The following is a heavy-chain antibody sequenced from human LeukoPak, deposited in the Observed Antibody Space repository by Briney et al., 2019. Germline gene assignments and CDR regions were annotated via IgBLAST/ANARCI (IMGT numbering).Heavy chain of an antibody. Sequence: PGGSLRLSCAASGFTFSTYGMHWVRQPPGKGLEWVAVIWYDGNNKYYADSVKGRFTISRDNSKNTLYLQMNSLRAEDTAVYYCAKSLYYYDSSGLLDYWGQGTLVTVSS. CDR1: GFTFSTYG. CDR2: IWYDGNNK. D-gene: IGHD3-22*01. CDR3: AKSLYYYDSSGLLDY. V-gene: IGHV3-30*02. J-gene: IGHJ4*02.